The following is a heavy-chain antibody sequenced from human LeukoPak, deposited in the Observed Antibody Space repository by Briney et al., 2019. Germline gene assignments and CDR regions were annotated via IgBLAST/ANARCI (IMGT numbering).Heavy chain of an antibody. V-gene: IGHV3-74*01. J-gene: IGHJ3*02. CDR3: TTTVAGTRNAFDI. D-gene: IGHD6-19*01. Sequence: GGSLRLSCAASGFTFSSYWMHWVRQAPGKGLVWVSRINSDGSSTNYADSVKGRFTISRDNAKNTLYLQMNSLRAEDTAVYYCTTTVAGTRNAFDIWGQGTMVTVSS. CDR1: GFTFSSYW. CDR2: INSDGSST.